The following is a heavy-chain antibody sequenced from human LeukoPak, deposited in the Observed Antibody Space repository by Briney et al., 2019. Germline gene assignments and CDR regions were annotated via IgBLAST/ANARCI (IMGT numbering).Heavy chain of an antibody. CDR2: MNLNSGNT. Sequence: ASVKVSCKASGYTFTSYDINWVRQATGQGLEWMGWMNLNSGNTGYAQKLQGRVTMTTDTSTSTAYMELRSLRSDDTAVYYCARGRIVVVTALEYWGQGTLVTVSS. V-gene: IGHV1-8*01. J-gene: IGHJ4*02. CDR1: GYTFTSYD. CDR3: ARGRIVVVTALEY. D-gene: IGHD2-21*02.